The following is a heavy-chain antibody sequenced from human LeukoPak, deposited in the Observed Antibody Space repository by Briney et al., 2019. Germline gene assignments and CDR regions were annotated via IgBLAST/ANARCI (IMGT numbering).Heavy chain of an antibody. V-gene: IGHV4-34*01. J-gene: IGHJ4*02. CDR3: ARLSSGWPYYFDY. CDR2: INHSGST. D-gene: IGHD6-19*01. Sequence: SETLSLTCAVYGGSFSDYYWSWIRQPPGKGLEWIGEINHSGSTNYNPSLKSRVTISVDTSKNQFSLKLSSVTAADTAVYYRARLSSGWPYYFDYWGQGTLVTVSS. CDR1: GGSFSDYY.